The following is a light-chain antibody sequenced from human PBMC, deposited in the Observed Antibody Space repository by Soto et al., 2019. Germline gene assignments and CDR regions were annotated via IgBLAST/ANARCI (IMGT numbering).Light chain of an antibody. Sequence: EAVLTQSPVTLSLSPGQGATLSCRASQSISTNLAWYQQKPGQAPRLLISDASNRATGIPARFSGSGSGTDFTLTISSLEPEDFAVYYCQQRSNWPPEWTFGQGTKVDSK. J-gene: IGKJ1*01. CDR2: DAS. CDR3: QQRSNWPPEWT. CDR1: QSISTN. V-gene: IGKV3-11*01.